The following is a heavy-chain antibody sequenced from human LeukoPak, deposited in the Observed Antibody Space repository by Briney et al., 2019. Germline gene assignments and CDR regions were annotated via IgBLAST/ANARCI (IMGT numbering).Heavy chain of an antibody. V-gene: IGHV3-23*01. CDR2: ISGSGGST. Sequence: ETLSLTCTVSGGSISSSSYYWGWIRQPPGKGLEWVSAISGSGGSTYYADSVKGRFTISRDNSKNTLYLQMNSLRAEDTAVYYCAREADYYGSGSYYLVYFDYWGQGTLVTVSS. D-gene: IGHD3-10*01. CDR3: AREADYYGSGSYYLVYFDY. CDR1: GGSISSSSYY. J-gene: IGHJ4*02.